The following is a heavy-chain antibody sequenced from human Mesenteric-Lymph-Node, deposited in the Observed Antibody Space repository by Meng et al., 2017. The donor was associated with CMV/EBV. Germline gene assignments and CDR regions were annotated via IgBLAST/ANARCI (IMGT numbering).Heavy chain of an antibody. Sequence: GGSLRLSCAASGFTFSSSGMHWVRQAPGKGLEWVAVIWYDGSNKYYADSVKGRFTISRDNSKNTLYLQMNSLSAEDTAVYYCAKDFDRGGMDVWGQGTTVTVSS. CDR3: AKDFDRGGMDV. CDR1: GFTFSSSG. V-gene: IGHV3-33*06. CDR2: IWYDGSNK. J-gene: IGHJ6*02. D-gene: IGHD3-10*01.